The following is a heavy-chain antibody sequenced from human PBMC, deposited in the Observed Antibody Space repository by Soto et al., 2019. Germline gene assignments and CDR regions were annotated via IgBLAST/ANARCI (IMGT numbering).Heavy chain of an antibody. V-gene: IGHV3-30*18. J-gene: IGHJ4*02. CDR2: ISYDGSNK. D-gene: IGHD4-17*01. Sequence: QVQLVESGGGVVQPGRSLRLSCAASGFTFSSYGMHWVRQAPGKGPEWVAVISYDGSNKYYADSVKGRFTISRDNSKNTLYLQMNSLRAEDTAVYYCAKDPFAVTTVTTNVNYWGQGTLVTVSS. CDR3: AKDPFAVTTVTTNVNY. CDR1: GFTFSSYG.